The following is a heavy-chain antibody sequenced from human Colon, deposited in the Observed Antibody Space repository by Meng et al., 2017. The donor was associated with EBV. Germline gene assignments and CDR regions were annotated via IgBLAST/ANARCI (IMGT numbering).Heavy chain of an antibody. CDR3: ARVSSGWDYFDY. CDR1: GGSVSSGGYY. Sequence: QVQLQASGPVRVKPLQPLSLTCTVSGGSVSSGGYYWTWIRQHPGKGLEWFGHIYYSGSTFYNPSLKRRVIISIDTSKNQFSLNLRSVTAADTAVYYCARVSSGWDYFDYWGQGTLVTVSS. D-gene: IGHD6-19*01. CDR2: IYYSGST. V-gene: IGHV4-31*03. J-gene: IGHJ4*02.